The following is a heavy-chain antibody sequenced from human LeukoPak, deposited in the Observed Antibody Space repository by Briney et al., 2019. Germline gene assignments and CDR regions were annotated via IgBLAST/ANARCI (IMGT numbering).Heavy chain of an antibody. J-gene: IGHJ6*02. Sequence: PGGSLRLSCAASGFTFSSYAMSWVRQAPGKGLEWVSAISGSGGSTYYADSVKGRFTISRDNSKNTLYLQMNSLRAEDTAVYYCAKDPLRCSSTSCPGYYYYGMDVWGQGTTVTVSS. CDR1: GFTFSSYA. D-gene: IGHD2-2*01. V-gene: IGHV3-23*01. CDR2: ISGSGGST. CDR3: AKDPLRCSSTSCPGYYYYGMDV.